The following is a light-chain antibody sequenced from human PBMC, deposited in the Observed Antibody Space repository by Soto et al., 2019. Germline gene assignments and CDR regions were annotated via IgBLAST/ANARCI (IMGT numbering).Light chain of an antibody. Sequence: QSVLTQPASVSGSPGQSITISCTGTSNDIGGYNLVSWYQQHPGKAPKLIIYEASERPSGVSDRFSGSRSGNTASLTISTLQAEDEADYSSCSFAGGATFVFGGGTKVTVL. CDR1: SNDIGGYNL. CDR3: CSFAGGATFV. J-gene: IGLJ2*01. CDR2: EAS. V-gene: IGLV2-23*02.